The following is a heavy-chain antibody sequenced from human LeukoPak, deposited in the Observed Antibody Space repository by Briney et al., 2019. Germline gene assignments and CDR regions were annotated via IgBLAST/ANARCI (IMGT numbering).Heavy chain of an antibody. V-gene: IGHV4-34*01. CDR1: GFTFDDYA. D-gene: IGHD6-19*01. CDR2: INHSGST. Sequence: GSLRLSCAASGFTFDDYAMHWVRQAPGKGLEWIGEINHSGSTNYNPSLKSRVTISVDTSKNQFSLKLSSVTAADTAVYYCARGGRWLVTGYFQHWGQGTLVTVSS. J-gene: IGHJ1*01. CDR3: ARGGRWLVTGYFQH.